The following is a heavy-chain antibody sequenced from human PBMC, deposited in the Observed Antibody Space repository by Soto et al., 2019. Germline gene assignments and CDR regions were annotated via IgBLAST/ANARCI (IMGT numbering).Heavy chain of an antibody. CDR1: GFSLSTTGMC. J-gene: IGHJ4*02. CDR2: IDWADDR. Sequence: SGPTLVNPTQTLTLTCTFSGFSLSTTGMCVSWIRQPPGKALEWLALIDWADDRYYSTSLKTRLTISKDTSKNQVVLTMTNVEPVDTATYFCSRAVGGFTYGYPDYWGQGTLVTVSS. CDR3: SRAVGGFTYGYPDY. D-gene: IGHD5-18*01. V-gene: IGHV2-70*01.